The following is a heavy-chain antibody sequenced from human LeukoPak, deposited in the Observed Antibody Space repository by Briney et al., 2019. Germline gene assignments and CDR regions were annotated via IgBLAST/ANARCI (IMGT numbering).Heavy chain of an antibody. CDR3: AKGAGRDYYDSSGRFYYFDY. J-gene: IGHJ4*02. CDR2: TSATGGSS. CDR1: GFTISSYA. V-gene: IGHV3-23*01. Sequence: PGGSLRLSCAASGFTISSYAMSWVRQAPGKGLEWVSATSATGGSSYHADSVKGRFTISRDNSENRLYLQMNSLRAEDTALYYCAKGAGRDYYDSSGRFYYFDYWGQGTLVTVSS. D-gene: IGHD3-22*01.